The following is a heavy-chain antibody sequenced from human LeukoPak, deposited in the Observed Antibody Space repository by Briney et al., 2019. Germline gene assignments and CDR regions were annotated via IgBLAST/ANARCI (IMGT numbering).Heavy chain of an antibody. V-gene: IGHV1-8*01. CDR2: MNPNSGDT. Sequence: ASVKVSCKASGYTFTTYDITWVRQATGQGLEWMGWMNPNSGDTAYAQTFQGRVAMTRDTSISTAYMELSSLTSEDTAVYYCARGLGDYYDTSDFYYAVPDHWGQGTLVTVSS. J-gene: IGHJ4*02. CDR1: GYTFTTYD. CDR3: ARGLGDYYDTSDFYYAVPDH. D-gene: IGHD3-22*01.